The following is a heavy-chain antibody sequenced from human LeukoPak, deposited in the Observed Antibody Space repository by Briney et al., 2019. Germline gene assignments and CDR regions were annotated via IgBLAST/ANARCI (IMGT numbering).Heavy chain of an antibody. CDR3: AKDVAHYYYYYMDV. J-gene: IGHJ6*03. D-gene: IGHD2-21*01. CDR1: GFTFSSYA. V-gene: IGHV3-23*01. CDR2: SSGSGGST. Sequence: GGSLRLSCAASGFTFSSYAMSWVRQAPGKGLEWVSASSGSGGSTYYADSVKGRFTISRDNSKNTLYLQMNSLRAEDTAVYYCAKDVAHYYYYYMDVWGKGTTVTVSS.